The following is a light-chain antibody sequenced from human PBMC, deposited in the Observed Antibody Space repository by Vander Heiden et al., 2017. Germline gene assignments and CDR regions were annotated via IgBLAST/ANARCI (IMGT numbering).Light chain of an antibody. Sequence: EIVLTQSPATLSLSPGERATLPCRASQSVGSSLAWYQQKPGQAPRLLIYDASNRATGIPARFSGSGSGTDFTLTISSLEPEDFAVYYCQKRSNWPPVTFGGGTKVEIK. CDR1: QSVGSS. CDR3: QKRSNWPPVT. V-gene: IGKV3-11*01. CDR2: DAS. J-gene: IGKJ4*01.